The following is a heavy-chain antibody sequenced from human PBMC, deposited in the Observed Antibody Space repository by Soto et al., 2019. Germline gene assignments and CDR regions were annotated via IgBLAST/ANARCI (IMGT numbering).Heavy chain of an antibody. J-gene: IGHJ4*03. CDR3: ARDPSSSSWFHDS. D-gene: IGHD6-13*01. CDR2: IKQDGSAK. CDR1: GFTFSSYC. Sequence: PGRSLRLSCAASGFTFSSYCMSWVRQAPGKGLEWVANIKQDGSAKYYVDSVRGRFTISRDNAKNSLFLQMNSLRVEDTAVYYCARDPSSSSWFHDSWRHGTLVTVSS. V-gene: IGHV3-7*01.